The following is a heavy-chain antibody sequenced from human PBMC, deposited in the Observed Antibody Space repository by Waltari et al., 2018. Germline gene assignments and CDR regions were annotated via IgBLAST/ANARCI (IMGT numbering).Heavy chain of an antibody. CDR1: GVIVSSNF. D-gene: IGHD2-8*01. V-gene: IGHV3-53*01. CDR3: ATATSPNNADY. CDR2: IYTDGTT. J-gene: IGHJ4*02. Sequence: EVQLVESGGGLIQPGGSLTLSCAASGVIVSSNFMNWVRQAPGKGLEWVSIIYTDGTTFYADSVKGRFTISRDDSKNTLYLQMNSLRAEDTAVYYCATATSPNNADYWGQGTLVTVSS.